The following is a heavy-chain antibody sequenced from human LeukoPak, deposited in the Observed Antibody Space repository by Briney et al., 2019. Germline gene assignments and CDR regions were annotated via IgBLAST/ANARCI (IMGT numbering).Heavy chain of an antibody. CDR1: GGSISSSTYY. CDR3: ARTTYDYGGVYYFDY. D-gene: IGHD4-23*01. J-gene: IGHJ4*02. V-gene: IGHV4-39*07. Sequence: SETLSLTCTVSGGSISSSTYYWGWIRQPPGKGLEWIGSIYYSGSTYYNPSLKSRVTISVDTSKNQFSLKLSSVTAADTAVYYCARTTYDYGGVYYFDYWGQGTLVTVSS. CDR2: IYYSGST.